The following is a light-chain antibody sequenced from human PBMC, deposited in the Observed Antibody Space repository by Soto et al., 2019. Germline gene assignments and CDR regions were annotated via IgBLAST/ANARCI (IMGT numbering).Light chain of an antibody. Sequence: QSVLTQPASVSGSPGQSITISCTGTSSDVGSYNLVSWYQQHPGKAPKLMIYEVSKRPSGVSICFSGSKSGNTASLTISGLQAEDEADYYCCSYAGSSTYVVFGGGTKVTVL. CDR2: EVS. CDR3: CSYAGSSTYVV. J-gene: IGLJ2*01. V-gene: IGLV2-23*02. CDR1: SSDVGSYNL.